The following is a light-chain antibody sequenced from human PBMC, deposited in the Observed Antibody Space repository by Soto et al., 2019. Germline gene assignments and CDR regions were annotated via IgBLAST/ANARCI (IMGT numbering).Light chain of an antibody. V-gene: IGKV3-20*01. CDR2: GAS. J-gene: IGKJ4*01. Sequence: IVLTQSPGTLSLSPGERATLSCRASQSVYSDFLAWYQQKPGQAPRLLIYGASSRATAIPDRFSGSGSGTDFTLTISRLEPEDFAVYYCQQYGSSPLTFGGGTKVGSN. CDR1: QSVYSDF. CDR3: QQYGSSPLT.